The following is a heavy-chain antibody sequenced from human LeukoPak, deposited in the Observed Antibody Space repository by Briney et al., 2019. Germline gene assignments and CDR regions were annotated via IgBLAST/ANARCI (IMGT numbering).Heavy chain of an antibody. V-gene: IGHV3-11*01. D-gene: IGHD3-3*01. J-gene: IGHJ6*03. CDR2: ISNSGSSI. Sequence: GGSLRLSCAASGFTFSDSYMTWIRQAPGKGLEWVSYISNSGSSIYYADSVKGRFTISRDNAKNSLYLQMNSLRAEDTALYYCARGGITIFGVVIYMDVWGKGTTVTVSS. CDR1: GFTFSDSY. CDR3: ARGGITIFGVVIYMDV.